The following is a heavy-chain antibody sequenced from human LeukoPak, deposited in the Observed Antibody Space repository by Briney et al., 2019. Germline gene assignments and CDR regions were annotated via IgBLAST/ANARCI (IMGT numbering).Heavy chain of an antibody. CDR2: IIPIFGTA. J-gene: IGHJ4*02. CDR1: GGTFSSYA. D-gene: IGHD1-26*01. CDR3: AREVGIRGHFDY. Sequence: SVKVSCKASGGTFSSYAISWVRQAPGQGLEWMGGIIPIFGTANYAQKFQGRVTMTRDTSTSTVYMELSSLRSQDTAVYYCAREVGIRGHFDYWGRGTPVTVSS. V-gene: IGHV1-69*05.